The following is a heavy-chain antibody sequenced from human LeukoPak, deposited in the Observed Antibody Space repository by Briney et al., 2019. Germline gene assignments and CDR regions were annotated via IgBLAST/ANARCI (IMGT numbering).Heavy chain of an antibody. CDR2: IYTSGST. Sequence: PSETLSLTCTVSGGSISSYYWSWIRQPAGKGLEWIGRIYTSGSTNYNPSLKSRVTMSVDTSKNQFSLKLSSVTAADTAVYYCARDLCYGSGSYLAYYFDYWGQGTLVTVSS. J-gene: IGHJ4*02. V-gene: IGHV4-4*07. CDR3: ARDLCYGSGSYLAYYFDY. D-gene: IGHD3-10*01. CDR1: GGSISSYY.